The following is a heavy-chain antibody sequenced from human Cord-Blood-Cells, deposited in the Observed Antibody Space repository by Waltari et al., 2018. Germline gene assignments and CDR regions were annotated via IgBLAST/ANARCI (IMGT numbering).Heavy chain of an antibody. CDR1: GFTFRNAW. CDR3: TTDDTPPDWNYFDY. D-gene: IGHD1-1*01. Sequence: EVQLVESGGGLVKPGGSLRLSCAASGFTFRNAWMSWVRQAPGKGLEWVGRIKSKTDGGTTDYAAPVKGRFTISRDDSKNTLYLQMNSLKTEDTAMYYCTTDDTPPDWNYFDYWGQGTLVTVSS. CDR2: IKSKTDGGTT. V-gene: IGHV3-15*01. J-gene: IGHJ4*02.